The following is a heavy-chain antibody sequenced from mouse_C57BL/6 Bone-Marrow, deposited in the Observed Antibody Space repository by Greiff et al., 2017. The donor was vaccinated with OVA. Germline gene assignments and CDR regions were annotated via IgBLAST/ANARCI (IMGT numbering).Heavy chain of an antibody. CDR1: GYTFTSYW. CDR2: IDPNSGGT. Sequence: VQLQQPGAELVKPGASVKLSCKASGYTFTSYWMHWVKQRPGRGLEWIGRIDPNSGGTKYNAEFKSKATLTVDKPSSTAYMQLSSLTSEDSAVYDCARGRKGYYYGSSPSYAMDYWGQGTSVTVSS. D-gene: IGHD1-1*01. V-gene: IGHV1-72*01. J-gene: IGHJ4*01. CDR3: ARGRKGYYYGSSPSYAMDY.